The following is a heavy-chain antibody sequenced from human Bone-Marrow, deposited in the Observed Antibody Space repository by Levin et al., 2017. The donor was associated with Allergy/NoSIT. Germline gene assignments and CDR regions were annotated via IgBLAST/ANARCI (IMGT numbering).Heavy chain of an antibody. Sequence: SQTLSLTCSVSGGSITSDYDYWSWVRQPPGKGLEWIGFVYYSRSTYYNPSLRSRVSISKDTSDNRFSLGLTSVTAADTVVYFCARAVGVNSGALPEHYYFDSWGQGHQVTVSP. V-gene: IGHV4-30-4*01. D-gene: IGHD1/OR15-1a*01. CDR2: VYYSRST. CDR1: GGSITSDYDY. J-gene: IGHJ4*02. CDR3: ARAVGVNSGALPEHYYFDS.